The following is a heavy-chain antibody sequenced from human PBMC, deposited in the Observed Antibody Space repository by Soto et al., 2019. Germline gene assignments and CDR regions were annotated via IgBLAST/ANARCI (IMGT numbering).Heavy chain of an antibody. Sequence: QVQLVQSGAGVKKPGSSVKVSCKASGGTFSSYTISCVRQAHGQGLEWMGRIIPILGVANYAQKFQGRVKITAHKSTSTAYMQLSSLRSEDTAGYYCARDGGQDATIPLFDSWGQGSLVTVSS. CDR1: GGTFSSYT. J-gene: IGHJ5*01. CDR2: IIPILGVA. V-gene: IGHV1-69*08. CDR3: ARDGGQDATIPLFDS. D-gene: IGHD5-12*01.